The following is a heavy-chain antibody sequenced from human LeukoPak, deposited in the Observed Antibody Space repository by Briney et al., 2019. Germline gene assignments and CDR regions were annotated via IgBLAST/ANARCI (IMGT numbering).Heavy chain of an antibody. V-gene: IGHV3-30*18. Sequence: QPGGSLRLSCAASGFTFSSYGMHWVRQAPGKGLEWVAVISYDGSNKYYADSVKGRFTISRDNSKNTLYLQMNSLRAEDTAVYYCAKGGYSGSYYFDYWGQGTLVTVSS. CDR1: GFTFSSYG. J-gene: IGHJ4*02. D-gene: IGHD1-26*01. CDR3: AKGGYSGSYYFDY. CDR2: ISYDGSNK.